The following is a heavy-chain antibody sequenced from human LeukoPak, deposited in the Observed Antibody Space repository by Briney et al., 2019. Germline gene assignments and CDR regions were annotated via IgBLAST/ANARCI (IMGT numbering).Heavy chain of an antibody. V-gene: IGHV1-69*04. Sequence: SVKVSCKASGGTFSSYTISWVRQAPGQGLEWMGRIIPILGIANYAQKFQGRVTITADKSTSTAYMELSSLRSEDTAVYYCARDGLNGYSYGSLDYWGQGTLVTVSS. CDR1: GGTFSSYT. J-gene: IGHJ4*02. D-gene: IGHD5-18*01. CDR3: ARDGLNGYSYGSLDY. CDR2: IIPILGIA.